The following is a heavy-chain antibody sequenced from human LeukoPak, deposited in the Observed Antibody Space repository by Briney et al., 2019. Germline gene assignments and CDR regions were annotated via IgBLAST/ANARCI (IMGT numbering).Heavy chain of an antibody. J-gene: IGHJ4*02. CDR2: ISAYNGNT. CDR3: ARDRGVVVVAATWDY. D-gene: IGHD2-15*01. CDR1: GYTFTSYG. Sequence: ASVKVSCKASGYTFTSYGISWVGQAPGQGLEWMGWISAYNGNTNYAQKLQGRVTMTTDTSTSTAYMEPRSLRYDDAAGYYCARDRGVVVVAATWDYWGQGTLVTVSS. V-gene: IGHV1-18*01.